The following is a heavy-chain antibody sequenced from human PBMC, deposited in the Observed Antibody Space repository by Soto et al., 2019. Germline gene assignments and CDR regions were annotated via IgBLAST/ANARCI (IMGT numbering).Heavy chain of an antibody. CDR2: IYYSGST. Sequence: QLQLQESGPGLVKPSETLSLTCTVSGGSISSSSYYWGWIRQPPGKGLEWIGSIYYSGSTYYNPSLKSRVTITVDTSTSQFSLTLSSVTAADTAVYYCARLSNPGIAVASFAYWGQRTLVIVSS. D-gene: IGHD6-19*01. V-gene: IGHV4-39*01. J-gene: IGHJ4*02. CDR1: GGSISSSSYY. CDR3: ARLSNPGIAVASFAY.